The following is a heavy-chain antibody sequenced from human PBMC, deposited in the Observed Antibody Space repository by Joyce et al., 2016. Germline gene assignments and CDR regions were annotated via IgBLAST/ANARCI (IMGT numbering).Heavy chain of an antibody. CDR2: IYHNGKT. Sequence: VQLQESGPGLVKPSETLSLTCDVSGDSFSSGYFYGWVRQAPGKGLEWIANIYHNGKTYYIASLKSRVTISVDTSKNQLSLKLSSVTAADTAVYYCARDPQNFGFWGQGTLVIVSS. V-gene: IGHV4-38-2*02. D-gene: IGHD2/OR15-2a*01. J-gene: IGHJ4*02. CDR3: ARDPQNFGF. CDR1: GDSFSSGYF.